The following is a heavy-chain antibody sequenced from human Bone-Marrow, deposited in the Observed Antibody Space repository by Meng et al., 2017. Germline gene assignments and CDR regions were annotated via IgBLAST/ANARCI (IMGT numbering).Heavy chain of an antibody. CDR2: INPDGTIT. CDR3: ARFTPFDY. J-gene: IGHJ4*02. Sequence: GSGGGLVPPGGSLRLSCIASEFTFSIFWMHWVRQAPGKGPMWVSRINPDGTITDYADSVKGRFTISRDNAKNTLYLQMNSLRAEDSAVYYCARFTPFDYWGPGTLVTVSS. CDR1: EFTFSIFW. V-gene: IGHV3-74*02.